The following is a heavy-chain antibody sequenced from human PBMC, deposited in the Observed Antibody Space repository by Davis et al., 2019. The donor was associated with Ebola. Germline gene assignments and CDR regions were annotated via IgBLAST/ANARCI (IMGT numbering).Heavy chain of an antibody. CDR1: GFTFSSYG. J-gene: IGHJ3*02. Sequence: GGSLRLSCAASGFTFSSYGMHWVRQAPGKGLEWVANIKQDGSEKYYVDSVKGRFTISRDNAKNSLYLQMNSLRAEDTAVYYCARVPLSSGWLFGAFDIWGQGTMVTVSS. V-gene: IGHV3-7*03. D-gene: IGHD6-19*01. CDR3: ARVPLSSGWLFGAFDI. CDR2: IKQDGSEK.